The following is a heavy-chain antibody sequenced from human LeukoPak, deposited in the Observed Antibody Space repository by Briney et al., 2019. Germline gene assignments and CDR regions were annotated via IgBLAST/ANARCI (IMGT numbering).Heavy chain of an antibody. CDR1: GFTFSDYY. CDR2: ISSSGSTI. CDR3: ARDDDWNYEDY. V-gene: IGHV3-11*04. D-gene: IGHD1-7*01. J-gene: IGHJ4*02. Sequence: GGSLRLSCAASGFTFSDYYMSWIRQAPGKGLEWVSYISSSGSTISYADSVKGRFTISRDNAKKSLYLQMNSLRAEDTAVYYCARDDDWNYEDYWGQGILVTVSS.